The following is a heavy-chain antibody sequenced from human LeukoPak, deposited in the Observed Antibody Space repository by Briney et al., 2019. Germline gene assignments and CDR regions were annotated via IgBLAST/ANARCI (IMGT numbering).Heavy chain of an antibody. V-gene: IGHV5-10-1*01. D-gene: IGHD3-22*01. CDR2: IDPSDSYT. Sequence: GESLKISCKGSGYSFTSYWISWVRQMPGKGLEWMGRIDPSDSYTNYSPSFQGHVTISADKSISTAYLQWSSLKASDTAMYYCARRLRDSGGYFLYNFDYWGQGTLVTVSS. J-gene: IGHJ4*02. CDR1: GYSFTSYW. CDR3: ARRLRDSGGYFLYNFDY.